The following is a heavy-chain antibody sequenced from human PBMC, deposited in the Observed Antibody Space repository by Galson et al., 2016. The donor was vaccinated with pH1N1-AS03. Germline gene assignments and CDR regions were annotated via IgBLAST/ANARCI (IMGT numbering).Heavy chain of an antibody. D-gene: IGHD3-22*01. CDR2: ISPGSGST. J-gene: IGHJ4*02. CDR3: ARMFYYDSSGYSHFEH. Sequence: SVKVSCKASGYTFTSYYMQWVRQAPGQGLEWMGIISPGSGSTNYAQKFQGRVTMTRDTSTSTVYMELSSLRSEDTAVYSCARMFYYDSSGYSHFEHWGQGTLVTVSS. CDR1: GYTFTSYY. V-gene: IGHV1-46*01.